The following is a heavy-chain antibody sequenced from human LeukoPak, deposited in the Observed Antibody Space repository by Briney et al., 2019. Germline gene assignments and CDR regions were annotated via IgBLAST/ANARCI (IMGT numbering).Heavy chain of an antibody. CDR1: GFTFGSYS. Sequence: GGSLRLSCAASGFTFGSYSMNWVRQAPGTGLELVSSITSSSSHVYYADSVKGRFTMSRDNAKNSLYLQMNSLRAEDTAVYYCARAEMTTITYPDYWGQGTPVTVSS. J-gene: IGHJ4*02. CDR3: ARAEMTTITYPDY. V-gene: IGHV3-21*01. D-gene: IGHD5-24*01. CDR2: ITSSSSHV.